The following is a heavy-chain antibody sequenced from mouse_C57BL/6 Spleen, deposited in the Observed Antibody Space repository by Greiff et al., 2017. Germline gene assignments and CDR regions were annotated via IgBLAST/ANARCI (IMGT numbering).Heavy chain of an antibody. Sequence: EVKLMESGGGLVQPGGSVKLSCVASGFTFSNYWMNWVRQSPEKGLEWVAQIRLKSDNYATHYAESVKGRFTISRDDSKSSVYLQMNNLRAEDTGIYYCTGRRGLPWFAYWGQGTLVTVSA. D-gene: IGHD2-4*01. CDR3: TGRRGLPWFAY. J-gene: IGHJ3*01. CDR2: IRLKSDNYAT. CDR1: GFTFSNYW. V-gene: IGHV6-3*01.